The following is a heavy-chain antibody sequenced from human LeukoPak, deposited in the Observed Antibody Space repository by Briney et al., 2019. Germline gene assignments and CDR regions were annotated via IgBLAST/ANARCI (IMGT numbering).Heavy chain of an antibody. V-gene: IGHV3-23*01. Sequence: PGGSLRLSCAASGFTFSSYAMSWVRQAPGKGLEWVSAISGSGGSTYYADSVKGRFTISRDNSKNTLYLQMNSLRVEDTAVYYCAKLQPQAYYDILTGYYFDYWGQGTLVTVSS. CDR3: AKLQPQAYYDILTGYYFDY. CDR2: ISGSGGST. D-gene: IGHD3-9*01. J-gene: IGHJ4*02. CDR1: GFTFSSYA.